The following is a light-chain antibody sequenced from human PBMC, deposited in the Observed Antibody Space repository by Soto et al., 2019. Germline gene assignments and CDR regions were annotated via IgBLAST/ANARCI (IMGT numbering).Light chain of an antibody. V-gene: IGKV1-5*01. CDR2: DAS. J-gene: IGKJ1*01. Sequence: DIQMTQSPSTLSASVGDRVTITCRASQSISSWLAWYQQKPVKAPKLLIYDASSLESGVPSRFSGSGSGTEFTLTISSLQPDDFATYYCQQYNSYVWTFGQGTKV. CDR3: QQYNSYVWT. CDR1: QSISSW.